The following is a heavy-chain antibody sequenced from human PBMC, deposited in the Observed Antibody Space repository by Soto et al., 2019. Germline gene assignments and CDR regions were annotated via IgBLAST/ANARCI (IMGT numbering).Heavy chain of an antibody. Sequence: QLQLQESGPGLVKPSETLSLTCTVSGGSISSSSDYWGCIRQPPGKGLEWIGSSYYSGSTYYNPSLKSRVTISVDTSKNQFSLKLSSVTAADTAVYYGARDYDSSADYWGQGTVVTVSS. CDR3: ARDYDSSADY. D-gene: IGHD3-22*01. J-gene: IGHJ4*02. V-gene: IGHV4-39*01. CDR2: SYYSGST. CDR1: GGSISSSSDY.